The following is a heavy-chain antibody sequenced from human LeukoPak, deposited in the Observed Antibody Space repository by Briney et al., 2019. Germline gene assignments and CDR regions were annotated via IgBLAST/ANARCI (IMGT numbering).Heavy chain of an antibody. V-gene: IGHV1-24*01. Sequence: ASVKVSCKFSGYTLTELSMHRVRQAPGKGLEWMGGFDPEDGETIYAQKFQGRVTMTEDTSTDTAYMELSSLRSEDTAVYYCATSIAGAGPNYYYYGMDVWGQGTTVTVSS. D-gene: IGHD6-13*01. CDR1: GYTLTELS. CDR2: FDPEDGET. J-gene: IGHJ6*02. CDR3: ATSIAGAGPNYYYYGMDV.